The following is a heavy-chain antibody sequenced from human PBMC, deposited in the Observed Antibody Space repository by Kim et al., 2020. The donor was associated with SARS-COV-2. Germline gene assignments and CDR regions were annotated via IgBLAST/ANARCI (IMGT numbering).Heavy chain of an antibody. J-gene: IGHJ4*02. V-gene: IGHV1-46*01. CDR3: ARGAADAGELLLDS. CDR1: GYPVPTYY. CDR2: TKPSGGER. Sequence: ASVKVSCKASGYPVPTYYIHWLRQAPGQGPEWMGITKPSGGERTYAPKFQGRVTMTRDMSTNTLYLELHRLTSEDTAVYYCARGAADAGELLLDSWGQGTLVTVSS. D-gene: IGHD1-26*01.